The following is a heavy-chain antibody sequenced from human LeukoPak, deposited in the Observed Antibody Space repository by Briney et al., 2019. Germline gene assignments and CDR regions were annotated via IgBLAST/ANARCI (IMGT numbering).Heavy chain of an antibody. V-gene: IGHV3-53*01. D-gene: IGHD3-22*01. CDR3: ARAPEGLYYHDNSGYYTDY. CDR2: IYSGGST. J-gene: IGHJ4*02. Sequence: GGSLRLCCAASGFTVSSNYMSWVLQAPGKGLEWVSVIYSGGSTYYADSVKGRFTISRDNSKNTVYLQMNSLRAEDTAVYYCARAPEGLYYHDNSGYYTDYSGQGTLVTVSS. CDR1: GFTVSSNY.